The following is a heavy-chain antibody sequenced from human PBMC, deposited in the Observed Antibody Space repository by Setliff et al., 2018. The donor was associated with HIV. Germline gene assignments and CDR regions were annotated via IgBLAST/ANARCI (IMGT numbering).Heavy chain of an antibody. J-gene: IGHJ3*02. CDR1: GYTFTSYY. V-gene: IGHV1-18*04. Sequence: ASVKVSCKASGYTFTSYYMHWVRQAPGQGLEWMGWTSPYNGNTSYTHKLQGRVTMTTDTSTSTAYMELRSLRSDDTAVYYCARDPSRWVQPVTRITAFDIWGQGTMVTVSS. CDR3: ARDPSRWVQPVTRITAFDI. CDR2: TSPYNGNT. D-gene: IGHD5-18*01.